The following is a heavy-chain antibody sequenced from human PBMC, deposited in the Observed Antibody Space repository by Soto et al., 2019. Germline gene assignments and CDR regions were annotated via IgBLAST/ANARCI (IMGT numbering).Heavy chain of an antibody. J-gene: IGHJ6*02. CDR3: ARRNMFTIFGVDYYYYGMDV. CDR2: IWYDGSNK. CDR1: GFTFSSYG. V-gene: IGHV3-33*01. D-gene: IGHD3-3*01. Sequence: QVQLVESGGGVVQPGRSLRLSCAASGFTFSSYGMHWVRQAPGKGLEWVAVIWYDGSNKYYADSVKGRFTISRDNSKNTLYLQMNSLRAEDTAVYYCARRNMFTIFGVDYYYYGMDVWGQGTTVTVSS.